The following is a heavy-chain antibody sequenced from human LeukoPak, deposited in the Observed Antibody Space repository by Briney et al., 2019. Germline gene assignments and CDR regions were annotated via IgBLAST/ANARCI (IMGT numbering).Heavy chain of an antibody. CDR1: GYSFTSYW. D-gene: IGHD3-22*01. CDR3: ARRLTYNSRAYYCLDY. CDR2: IFPGDSEN. Sequence: KDGASLKICCKGSGYSFTSYWSGCVRQTPGKRLEWMGIIFPGDSENRYSPSFQGHITISADKSICPAYLQCSSLAAPATAMYYCARRLTYNSRAYYCLDYWGQGTLVTVSS. J-gene: IGHJ4*02. V-gene: IGHV5-51*01.